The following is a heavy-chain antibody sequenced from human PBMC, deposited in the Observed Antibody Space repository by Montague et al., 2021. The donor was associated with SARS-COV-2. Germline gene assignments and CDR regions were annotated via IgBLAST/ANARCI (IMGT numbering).Heavy chain of an antibody. CDR1: SGSFSDYH. J-gene: IGHJ6*02. D-gene: IGHD3-10*01. CDR3: ARGRSTRVRGVIFSSYYYYYYGIDV. V-gene: IGHV4-34*01. Sequence: SETLSLTCAVSSGSFSDYHWTWIRQSPGGGLEWIGQINYGGSTKXXPSLRSRVTISIDTAKKQLSLRLSALAAADTAVYYCARGRSTRVRGVIFSSYYYYYYGIDVWGQGTTVTVSS. CDR2: INYGGST.